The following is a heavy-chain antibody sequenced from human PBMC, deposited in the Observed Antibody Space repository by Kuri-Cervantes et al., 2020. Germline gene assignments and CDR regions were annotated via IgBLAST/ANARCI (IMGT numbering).Heavy chain of an antibody. V-gene: IGHV4-30-2*01. CDR1: GGSISSGGYS. J-gene: IGHJ5*02. D-gene: IGHD3-3*01. CDR2: IYHSGST. CDR3: ARTFWSGYSNWFDP. Sequence: SETLSLTCAVSGGSISSGGYSWSWIRQPPGKGLEWIGCIYHSGSTYYNPSLKSRVTISVDRSKNQFSLKLSSVTAADTAVYYCARTFWSGYSNWFDPWGQGTLVTVSS.